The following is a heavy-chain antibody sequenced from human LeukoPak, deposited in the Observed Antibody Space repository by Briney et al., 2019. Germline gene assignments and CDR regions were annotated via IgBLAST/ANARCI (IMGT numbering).Heavy chain of an antibody. CDR3: ARDSQKRFTYYYDSSGPLYDAFDI. D-gene: IGHD3-22*01. J-gene: IGHJ3*02. CDR1: GFTVSSNY. V-gene: IGHV3-66*01. CDR2: IYSGGST. Sequence: GGSLRLSCAASGFTVSSNYMSWVRQAPGKGLEWVSVIYSGGSTYYADSVKGRFTISRDNSKNTLYLQMNSLRAEDTAVYYCARDSQKRFTYYYDSSGPLYDAFDIWGQGTMVTVSS.